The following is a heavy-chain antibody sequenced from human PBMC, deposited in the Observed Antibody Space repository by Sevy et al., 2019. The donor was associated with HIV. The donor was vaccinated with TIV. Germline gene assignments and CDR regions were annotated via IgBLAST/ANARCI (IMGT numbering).Heavy chain of an antibody. V-gene: IGHV1-8*02. D-gene: IGHD6-13*01. CDR1: GYTFSGYD. CDR2: MNPDSGRR. CDR3: ARADLDSSTFFYYYGMDV. J-gene: IGHJ6*02. Sequence: ASMKVSCKASGYTFSGYDINWVRQATGQGLEWMGWMNPDSGRRGYAPKFQGRVTMTTNTSIDIAYMELRRLRSEDSAVYYCARADLDSSTFFYYYGMDVWGQGTTVTVSS.